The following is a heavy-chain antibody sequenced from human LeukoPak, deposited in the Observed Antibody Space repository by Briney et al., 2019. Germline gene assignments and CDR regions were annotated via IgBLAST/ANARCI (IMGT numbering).Heavy chain of an antibody. Sequence: GGSLRLSCAASGFTFSSYSMNWVRQAPGKGLEWVSSISSSSCYIYYADSVKGRFTISRDNAKNSLYLQMNSLRAEDTAVYYCARPISVAGTRNYYYYGMDVWGHGTTVTVSS. V-gene: IGHV3-21*01. CDR1: GFTFSSYS. D-gene: IGHD6-19*01. CDR2: ISSSSCYI. CDR3: ARPISVAGTRNYYYYGMDV. J-gene: IGHJ6*02.